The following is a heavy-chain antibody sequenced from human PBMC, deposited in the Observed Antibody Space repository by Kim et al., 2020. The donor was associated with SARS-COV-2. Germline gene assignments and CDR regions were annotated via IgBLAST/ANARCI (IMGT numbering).Heavy chain of an antibody. D-gene: IGHD3-3*01. CDR2: ISWNSGSI. V-gene: IGHV3-9*01. J-gene: IGHJ3*02. Sequence: GGSLRLSCAASGFTFGDYAMHWVRQAPGKGLEWVSGISWNSGSIGYADSVKGRFTISRDNAKNSLYLQMNSLRAEDTALYYCAKAVPPWSGYPDAFDIWGQGTMVTVSS. CDR1: GFTFGDYA. CDR3: AKAVPPWSGYPDAFDI.